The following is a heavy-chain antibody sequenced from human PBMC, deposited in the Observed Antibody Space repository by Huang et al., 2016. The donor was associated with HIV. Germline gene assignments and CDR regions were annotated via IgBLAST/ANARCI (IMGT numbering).Heavy chain of an antibody. J-gene: IGHJ3*02. V-gene: IGHV4-39*01. D-gene: IGHD3-22*01. Sequence: QLQLQGSGPGLVKPSETLSLTCTVSGGSITSSSYYWGWIRQPPGKGLEWVGSIYYGGSTDYNPSLKRRVTVSVDTAKNQFSLKLSSVTAADTAVYYCARHFSYYDSSGYTPWDAFDIWGQGTMVTVSS. CDR3: ARHFSYYDSSGYTPWDAFDI. CDR1: GGSITSSSYY. CDR2: IYYGGST.